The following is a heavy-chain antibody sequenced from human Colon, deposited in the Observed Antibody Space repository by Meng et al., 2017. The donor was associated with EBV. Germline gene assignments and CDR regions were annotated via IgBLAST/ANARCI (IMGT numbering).Heavy chain of an antibody. V-gene: IGHV4-4*02. CDR1: GGSISSNNW. J-gene: IGHJ5*02. Sequence: GQLEGSGPGMVKLSGTLSLTGAVFGGSISSNNWWSWVRQPPGKGLEWIGEIFHSGSTKHNPSLKSRVTMSMDKSKNQFSLRLSSVTAADTAVYYCASSDYYGSGSYYPWGQGTLVTVSS. CDR2: IFHSGST. D-gene: IGHD3-10*01. CDR3: ASSDYYGSGSYYP.